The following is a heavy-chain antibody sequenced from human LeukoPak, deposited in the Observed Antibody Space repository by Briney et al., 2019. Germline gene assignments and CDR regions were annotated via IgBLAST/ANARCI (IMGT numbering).Heavy chain of an antibody. V-gene: IGHV4-34*01. CDR3: ARVLRRYYGSGSYHAFDI. D-gene: IGHD3-10*01. CDR2: INHSGST. Sequence: SETLSLTCAVYGGSFSGYYWSWIRQPPGKGLGWIGEINHSGSTNYNPSLKSRVTISVDTSKNQFSLKLSSVTAADTAVYYCARVLRRYYGSGSYHAFDIWGQGTMVTVSS. CDR1: GGSFSGYY. J-gene: IGHJ3*02.